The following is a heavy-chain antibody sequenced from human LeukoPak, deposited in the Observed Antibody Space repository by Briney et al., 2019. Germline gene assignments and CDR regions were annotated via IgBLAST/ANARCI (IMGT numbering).Heavy chain of an antibody. J-gene: IGHJ4*02. CDR1: GYTFTGYY. V-gene: IGHV1-2*02. Sequence: ASVKVSCKASGYTFTGYYIHWVRQAPGQGLEWMGWINPASGGTNYAQKFQGRVTMTGDTFTSTVYMELSRLTSDDTAVYYCARGWLAIVVVPPDFWGQGTLVTVSS. CDR2: INPASGGT. D-gene: IGHD2-21*01. CDR3: ARGWLAIVVVPPDF.